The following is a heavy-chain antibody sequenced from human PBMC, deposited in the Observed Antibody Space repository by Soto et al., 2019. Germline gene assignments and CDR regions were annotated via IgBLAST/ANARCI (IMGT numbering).Heavy chain of an antibody. CDR1: GYSFTSYW. D-gene: IGHD6-13*01. J-gene: IGHJ6*02. Sequence: GESLKISCKGSGYSFTSYWISWVRQMPGKGLAWMGRIDPIDSYTNYSPSFQGHVTISADKSISTAYLQWSSLKASDTAMYYCASNSPIPAAGTNYYYCMDVWGQGTTVTVSS. V-gene: IGHV5-10-1*01. CDR2: IDPIDSYT. CDR3: ASNSPIPAAGTNYYYCMDV.